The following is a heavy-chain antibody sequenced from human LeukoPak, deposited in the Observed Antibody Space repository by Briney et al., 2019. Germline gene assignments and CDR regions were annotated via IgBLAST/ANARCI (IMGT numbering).Heavy chain of an antibody. CDR2: ISSSSSYI. CDR1: GFTFSRYS. J-gene: IGHJ5*02. CDR3: ARVYYGDYGQQSIP. Sequence: PGGSLRLSCAASGFTFSRYSMNWVRQAPGKGLEWVSSISSSSSYIYYADSVKGRFTISRDNAKNSLYLQMNSLRAEDTAVYYCARVYYGDYGQQSIPWGQGTLVTVSS. D-gene: IGHD4-17*01. V-gene: IGHV3-21*01.